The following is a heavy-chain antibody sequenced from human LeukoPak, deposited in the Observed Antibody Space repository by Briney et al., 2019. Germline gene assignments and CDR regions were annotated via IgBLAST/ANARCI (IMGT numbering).Heavy chain of an antibody. D-gene: IGHD6-19*01. V-gene: IGHV3-7*03. CDR2: IKQDGSEK. Sequence: GGSLRLSCAASGFTFGNYWMTWFRRVQGKGLEWVANIKQDGSEKYYVDSVKGRVTISRDNAKNSLFLQMNSLRAEDTAVYYCARDRYSSYWGQGTLVTVSS. J-gene: IGHJ4*02. CDR3: ARDRYSSY. CDR1: GFTFGNYW.